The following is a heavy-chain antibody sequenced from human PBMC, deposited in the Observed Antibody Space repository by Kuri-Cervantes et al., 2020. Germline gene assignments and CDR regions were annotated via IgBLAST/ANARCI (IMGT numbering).Heavy chain of an antibody. D-gene: IGHD3-22*01. CDR2: IYYSGTT. J-gene: IGHJ4*02. CDR3: ASNSFDSSAYYYFDY. Sequence: ESLKISCTVSGGSISSYYWSWIRQTPGKGLEWIGYIYYSGTTNYNPSLKSRVTMSVDTSKNQFSLKLSSVTAADTAVYYCASNSFDSSAYYYFDYWGQGTLVTVSS. CDR1: GGSISSYY. V-gene: IGHV4-59*13.